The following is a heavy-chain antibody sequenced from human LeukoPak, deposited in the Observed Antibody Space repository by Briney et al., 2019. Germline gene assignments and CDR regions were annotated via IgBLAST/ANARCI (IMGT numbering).Heavy chain of an antibody. D-gene: IGHD3-22*01. CDR3: ARDFLYYYDSSGYYDGGLDY. V-gene: IGHV6-1*01. J-gene: IGHJ4*02. Sequence: SQTLSLTCAISGDSFSSNSAAWNWIRQSPSRGLEWLGRTYYRSKWYNDYAVSVKSRITINPDTSKNQFSLQLNSVTPEDTAVYYCARDFLYYYDSSGYYDGGLDYWGQGTLVTVSS. CDR1: GDSFSSNSAA. CDR2: TYYRSKWYN.